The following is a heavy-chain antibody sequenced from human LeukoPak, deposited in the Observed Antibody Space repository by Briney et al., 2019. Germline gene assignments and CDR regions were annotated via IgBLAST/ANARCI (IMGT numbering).Heavy chain of an antibody. J-gene: IGHJ4*02. CDR1: GFTVSSNY. V-gene: IGHV3-53*01. D-gene: IGHD4-17*01. Sequence: PGGSLRLSCAASGFTVSSNYMSWVRQAPGKGLEWVSVIYSGGSTYYADSVKGRFTISRDNSKNTLYLQMNSLRAEDTAVYYCARGRYGDYVSYFDYWGQGTLVAVSS. CDR2: IYSGGST. CDR3: ARGRYGDYVSYFDY.